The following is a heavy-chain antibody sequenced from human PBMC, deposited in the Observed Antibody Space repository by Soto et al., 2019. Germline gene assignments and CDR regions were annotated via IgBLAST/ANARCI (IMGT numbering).Heavy chain of an antibody. Sequence: GGSLRLSCVASGFTFSNVAMSWVRQTPGRGLEWVSGIRGSGDKTYYTESVKGRFTISRENSKNTLFLQMHSVRAEDTAVYYCARESEDLTSNFDYWGQGTLVTVSS. CDR2: IRGSGDKT. V-gene: IGHV3-23*01. J-gene: IGHJ4*02. CDR1: GFTFSNVA. CDR3: ARESEDLTSNFDY.